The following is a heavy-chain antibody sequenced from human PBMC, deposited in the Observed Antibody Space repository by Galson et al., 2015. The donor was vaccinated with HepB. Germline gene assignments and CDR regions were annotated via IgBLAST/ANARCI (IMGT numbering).Heavy chain of an antibody. D-gene: IGHD3-10*01. Sequence: QSGAEVKKPGESLKISCKGSGYSFTSYWIGWVRQMPGKGLEWMGIIYPGDSDTRYSPSFQGQVTISADKSISTAYLQWSSLKASDTAMYYCARHGDGSSYYYGSGSYSKYYYYYYGMDVWGQGTTVTVSS. V-gene: IGHV5-51*01. CDR2: IYPGDSDT. J-gene: IGHJ6*02. CDR1: GYSFTSYW. CDR3: ARHGDGSSYYYGSGSYSKYYYYYYGMDV.